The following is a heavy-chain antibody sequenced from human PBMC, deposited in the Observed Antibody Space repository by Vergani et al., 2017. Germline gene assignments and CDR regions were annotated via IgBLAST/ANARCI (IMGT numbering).Heavy chain of an antibody. V-gene: IGHV1-2*02. CDR2: INPNSGGT. Sequence: QVQLVQSGAEVKKPGASVKVSCKASGYTFTGYYMHWVRQAPGQGLEWMGWINPNSGGTNYAQKFQGRVTMTRDTSISTAYMELSSLRSEDTAVYYCASSFPSFNIVVVPAAPFDYWGQGTLVTVSS. CDR1: GYTFTGYY. D-gene: IGHD2-2*01. CDR3: ASSFPSFNIVVVPAAPFDY. J-gene: IGHJ4*02.